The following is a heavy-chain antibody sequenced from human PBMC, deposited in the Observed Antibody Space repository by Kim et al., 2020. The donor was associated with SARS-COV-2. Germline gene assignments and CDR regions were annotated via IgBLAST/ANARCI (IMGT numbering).Heavy chain of an antibody. J-gene: IGHJ6*02. Sequence: GGSLRLSCAAPGFTFDDYAMHWVRQAPGKGLEWVSLISGDGGSTYYADSVKGRFTISRDNSKNSLYLQMNSLRTEDTALYYCAKSMVRGVIISHYYYYYGMDVWGQGTTVTVSS. CDR3: AKSMVRGVIISHYYYYYGMDV. D-gene: IGHD3-10*01. CDR2: ISGDGGST. CDR1: GFTFDDYA. V-gene: IGHV3-43*02.